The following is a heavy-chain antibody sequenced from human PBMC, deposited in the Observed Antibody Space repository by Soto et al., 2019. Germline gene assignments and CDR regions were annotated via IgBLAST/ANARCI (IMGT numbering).Heavy chain of an antibody. V-gene: IGHV3-21*01. J-gene: IGHJ4*02. CDR2: ISTSSSYI. D-gene: IGHD1-1*01. CDR1: TFTFSDYS. Sequence: EVQLVESGGGLVKPGGSLRLSCAASTFTFSDYSMNWVRQAPGKGLEWVSSISTSSSYIYYADSVKGRFTISRDNSKNTLYLQMNSLRIEDTAVYYCARELERVFDYWGQGTLVTVSS. CDR3: ARELERVFDY.